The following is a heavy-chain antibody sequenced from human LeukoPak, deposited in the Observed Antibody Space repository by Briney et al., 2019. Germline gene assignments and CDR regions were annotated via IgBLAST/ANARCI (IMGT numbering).Heavy chain of an antibody. Sequence: GESLKISCKGSGYTFISYWIGWVRQMPGKGLDWMGIIHPGDSDTRYSPSFQGQVTISADKSISTAYLQWSSLKASDTAMYYCARHPIVGAKFDYWGQGTLVTVSS. V-gene: IGHV5-51*01. CDR1: GYTFISYW. CDR2: IHPGDSDT. D-gene: IGHD1-26*01. J-gene: IGHJ4*02. CDR3: ARHPIVGAKFDY.